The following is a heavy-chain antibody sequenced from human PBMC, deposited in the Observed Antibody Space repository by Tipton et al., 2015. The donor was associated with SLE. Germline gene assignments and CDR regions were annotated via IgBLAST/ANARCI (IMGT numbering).Heavy chain of an antibody. J-gene: IGHJ3*02. V-gene: IGHV4-59*11. Sequence: TLSLTCTVSGGSISSHYWSWIRQPPGKGLEWIGCIYYSGSISYNPSLKSRVTISVDTSKNQFSLKLSSVTAADTAVYYCASRGYSYGYDAFDIWGQGTMVTVSS. CDR2: IYYSGSI. CDR1: GGSISSHY. CDR3: ASRGYSYGYDAFDI. D-gene: IGHD5-18*01.